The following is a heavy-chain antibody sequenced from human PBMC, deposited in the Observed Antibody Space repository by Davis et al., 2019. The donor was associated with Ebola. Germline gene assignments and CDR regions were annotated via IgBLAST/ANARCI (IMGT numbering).Heavy chain of an antibody. Sequence: PGGSLRLSCAASGFTFSSYSMNWVRQAPGKGLEWVSSISSSSSYIYYADSVKGRFTISRDNAKNSLYLQMNSLRAEDTAVYYCARDGGYSSSWLNYWYFDLWGRGTLVTVSS. CDR3: ARDGGYSSSWLNYWYFDL. J-gene: IGHJ2*01. CDR1: GFTFSSYS. CDR2: ISSSSSYI. D-gene: IGHD6-13*01. V-gene: IGHV3-21*01.